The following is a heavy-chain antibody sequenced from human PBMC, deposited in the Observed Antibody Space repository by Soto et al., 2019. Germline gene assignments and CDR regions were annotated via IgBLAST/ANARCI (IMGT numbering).Heavy chain of an antibody. CDR3: ARDRGYDAHDYYYNAMDV. D-gene: IGHD3-10*01. V-gene: IGHV3-21*01. CDR2: IRGFSPYT. J-gene: IGHJ6*02. CDR1: GFTFRTYT. Sequence: EVQLVESGGGLVKPGGSLRLSCISSGFTFRTYTMNWVRQAPGKGREWVSGIRGFSPYTFYAESVKGRFTISRDNAKNSLYLQMDSLRAEDTAVYYCARDRGYDAHDYYYNAMDVWGQGTTVTVSS.